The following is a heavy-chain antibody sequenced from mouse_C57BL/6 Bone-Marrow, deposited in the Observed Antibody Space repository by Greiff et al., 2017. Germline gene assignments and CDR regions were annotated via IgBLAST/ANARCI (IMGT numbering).Heavy chain of an antibody. CDR3: ARVITTVVATRAWFAY. CDR1: GYTFTSYW. CDR2: IHPNSGST. V-gene: IGHV1-64*01. Sequence: QVQLQQPGAELVQPGASVKLSCKASGYTFTSYWMHWVKQRPGQGLEWIGMIHPNSGSTNYNEKFKSKATLTVDKSSSTAYMQLSSLTSEDSAVYYCARVITTVVATRAWFAYWGQGTLVTVSA. J-gene: IGHJ3*01. D-gene: IGHD1-1*01.